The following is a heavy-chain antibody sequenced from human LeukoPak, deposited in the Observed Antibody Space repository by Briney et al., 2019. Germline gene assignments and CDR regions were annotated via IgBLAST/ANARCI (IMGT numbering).Heavy chain of an antibody. CDR1: GGSFSGYY. V-gene: IGHV4-34*01. Sequence: SQTLSLTHAVYGGSFSGYYWSWIRQPPGKWLEWIGEINHSGSTNYNPSLKSRATISVDTSKNQFSLKLSSVTAADTAVYYCARVAAAGTVVDYWGQGTLVTVSS. CDR3: ARVAAAGTVVDY. CDR2: INHSGST. D-gene: IGHD6-13*01. J-gene: IGHJ4*02.